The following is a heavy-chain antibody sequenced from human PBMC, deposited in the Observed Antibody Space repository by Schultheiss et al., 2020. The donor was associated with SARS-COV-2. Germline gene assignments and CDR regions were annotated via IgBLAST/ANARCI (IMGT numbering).Heavy chain of an antibody. CDR2: IYYSGST. J-gene: IGHJ6*02. CDR1: GGSFTGYY. D-gene: IGHD2-2*01. V-gene: IGHV4-59*01. Sequence: SQTLSLTCAVNGGSFTGYYWSWIRQPPGKGLEWIGYIYYSGSTNYNPSLKSRVTISVDTSKNQFSLKLSSVTAADTAVYYCAREVYQPGGAWYYYYGMDVWGQGTTVTVSS. CDR3: AREVYQPGGAWYYYYGMDV.